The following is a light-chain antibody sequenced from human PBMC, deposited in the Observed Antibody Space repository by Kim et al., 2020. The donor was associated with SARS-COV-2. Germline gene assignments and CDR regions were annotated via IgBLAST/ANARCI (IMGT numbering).Light chain of an antibody. CDR1: QSISNK. CDR3: QQYNYWPIYS. J-gene: IGKJ2*03. CDR2: AAA. Sequence: EVVMTQSPATLSVSPGERATLSCRASQSISNKLAWYQHKPGQAPRLLIYAAATRATDIPARFSGSGSGTEFTLTISSLQSEDFAVYYCQQYNYWPIYSFGQGTKLEI. V-gene: IGKV3-15*01.